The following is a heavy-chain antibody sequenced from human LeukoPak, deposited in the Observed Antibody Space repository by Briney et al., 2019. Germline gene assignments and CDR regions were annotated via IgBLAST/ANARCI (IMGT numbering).Heavy chain of an antibody. V-gene: IGHV1-69*05. Sequence: ASVKVSCKASGGTFSSYAISWVRQAPGQGLEWMGGIIPTFGTANYAQKFQGRVTITTDESTSTAYMELSSLRSEDTAVYYCARGPSGLRIPHYYYYMNVWGKGTTVTVSS. CDR2: IIPTFGTA. CDR3: ARGPSGLRIPHYYYYMNV. D-gene: IGHD3-10*01. J-gene: IGHJ6*03. CDR1: GGTFSSYA.